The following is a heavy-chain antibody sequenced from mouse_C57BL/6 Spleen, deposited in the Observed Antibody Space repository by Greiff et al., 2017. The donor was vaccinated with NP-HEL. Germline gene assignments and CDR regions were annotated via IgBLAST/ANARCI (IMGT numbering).Heavy chain of an antibody. V-gene: IGHV1-69*01. CDR1: GYTFTSYW. Sequence: QVQLQQPGAELVMPGASVKLSCKASGYTFTSYWMHWVKQRPGQGLEWIGEIDPSDSYTNYNQKFKGKSTLTVDKSSSTAYMQLSSLTSEDSAVYYCARSPYHMDYWGKGTSVTVSS. D-gene: IGHD2-10*01. J-gene: IGHJ4*01. CDR3: ARSPYHMDY. CDR2: IDPSDSYT.